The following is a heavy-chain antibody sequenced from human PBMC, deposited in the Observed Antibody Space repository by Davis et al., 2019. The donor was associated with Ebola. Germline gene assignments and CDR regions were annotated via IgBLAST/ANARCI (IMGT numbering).Heavy chain of an antibody. CDR1: GYTFTSYY. D-gene: IGHD6-19*01. Sequence: ASVKVSCKASGYTFTSYYMHWVRQAPGQGLEWMGIINPSGGSTSYAQKFQGRVTMTRDTFTSTVYMELSSLRSEDTAGYYCARESQPRYSSGGYRFDYWGQGTLVTVSS. V-gene: IGHV1-46*01. J-gene: IGHJ4*02. CDR2: INPSGGST. CDR3: ARESQPRYSSGGYRFDY.